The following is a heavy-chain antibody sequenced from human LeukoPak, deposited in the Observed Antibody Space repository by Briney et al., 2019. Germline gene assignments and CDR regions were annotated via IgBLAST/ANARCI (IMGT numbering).Heavy chain of an antibody. Sequence: SGTLSLTCAVSGGSISSSNWWSWIRQPPGKGLEWIGYIYYSGSTNYNPSLKSRVTISVDTSKNQFSLKLSSVTAADTAVYYCARAPQYYDILTGYYVAAFDIWGQGTMVTVSS. D-gene: IGHD3-9*01. CDR3: ARAPQYYDILTGYYVAAFDI. V-gene: IGHV4-4*02. J-gene: IGHJ3*02. CDR2: IYYSGST. CDR1: GGSISSSNW.